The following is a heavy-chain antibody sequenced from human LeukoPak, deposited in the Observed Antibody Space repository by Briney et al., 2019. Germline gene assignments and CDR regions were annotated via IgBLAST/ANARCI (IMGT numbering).Heavy chain of an antibody. J-gene: IGHJ6*04. CDR2: IWYDGSNK. CDR3: ARERVVVVVPAAMEYYYYGMDV. V-gene: IGHV3-33*01. CDR1: GFTFSSYG. D-gene: IGHD2-2*01. Sequence: PGGSPRLSCAASGFTFSSYGMHWVRQAPGKGLEWVAVIWYDGSNKYYADSVKGRFTISRDNSKNTLYLQMNSLRAEDTAVYYCARERVVVVVPAAMEYYYYGMDVWGKGTTVTVSS.